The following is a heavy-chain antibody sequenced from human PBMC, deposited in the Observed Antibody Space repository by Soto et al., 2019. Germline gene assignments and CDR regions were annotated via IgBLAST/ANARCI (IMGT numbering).Heavy chain of an antibody. CDR3: ARDRGPSSGYYPYWFDP. CDR2: INPIFGTA. J-gene: IGHJ5*02. Sequence: QVQLVQYGAEVKKPGSSVKVSCMASGGTFSSCAITWVRQAHGQGFEWMGGINPIFGTANYAQKFQGRVTITADESTSTAYMELSSLRSEDTAVYYCARDRGPSSGYYPYWFDPWGQGTLVTVSS. D-gene: IGHD3-22*01. CDR1: GGTFSSCA. V-gene: IGHV1-69*12.